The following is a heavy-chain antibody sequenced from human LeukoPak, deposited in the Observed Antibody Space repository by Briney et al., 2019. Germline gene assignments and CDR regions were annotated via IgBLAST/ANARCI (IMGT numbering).Heavy chain of an antibody. CDR1: GGPIGSYY. J-gene: IGHJ4*02. D-gene: IGHD3-16*02. V-gene: IGHV4-59*01. CDR3: ARGEGVSLFDY. Sequence: SETLSLTCTVSGGPIGSYYWSWIRRPPGKGLEWIGYIYYSGSTNYNPSLKSRVTISVDTSKNQFSLKLSSVTAADTAVYYCARGEGVSLFDYWGQGTLVTVSS. CDR2: IYYSGST.